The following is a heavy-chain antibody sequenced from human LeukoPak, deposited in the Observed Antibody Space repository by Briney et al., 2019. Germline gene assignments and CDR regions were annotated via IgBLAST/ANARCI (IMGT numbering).Heavy chain of an antibody. Sequence: PGGSLRLSCAASGFTFSSYSMNWVRQAPGKGLEWVSSNSSSSSYIYYADSVKGRFTISRDNAKNSLYLQMNSLRAEDTAVYYCARDPDLGDAFDIWGQGTMVTVSS. CDR3: ARDPDLGDAFDI. J-gene: IGHJ3*02. V-gene: IGHV3-21*01. CDR2: NSSSSSYI. CDR1: GFTFSSYS.